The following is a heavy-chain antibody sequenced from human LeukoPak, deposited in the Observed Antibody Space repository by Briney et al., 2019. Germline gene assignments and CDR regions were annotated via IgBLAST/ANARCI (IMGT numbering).Heavy chain of an antibody. D-gene: IGHD4-23*01. J-gene: IGHJ4*02. V-gene: IGHV4-39*01. CDR1: GGSISSSSYY. CDR2: NYYSWST. CDR3: ASFPDYGGNRGIAY. Sequence: SETLSLTCTVSGGSISSSSYYWGWIRQPPGKGLEWIGCNYYSWSTYYNPSLKSRVTLSVDTSKNQFSLKQSSVTTADTAVYYCASFPDYGGNRGIAYWGQGTLVTVSS.